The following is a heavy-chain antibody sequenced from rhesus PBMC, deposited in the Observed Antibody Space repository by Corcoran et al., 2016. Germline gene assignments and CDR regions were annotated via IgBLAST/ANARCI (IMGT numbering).Heavy chain of an antibody. CDR3: ARGWNYIDY. V-gene: IGHV4-160*01. Sequence: QVQLQQWGEGLVKPSETLSLTWAVYGGSVGGSWWGWIAQPPGKGLEWSGGIRSGGSTNYNPSLKSRVTISIDTSKNQFSLKLSSVTAADTAVYYCARGWNYIDYWGQGVLVTVSS. CDR1: GGSVGGSW. J-gene: IGHJ4*01. D-gene: IGHD1-1*01. CDR2: IRSGGST.